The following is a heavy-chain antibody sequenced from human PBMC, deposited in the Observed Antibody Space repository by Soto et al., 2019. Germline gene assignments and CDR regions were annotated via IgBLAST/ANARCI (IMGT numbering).Heavy chain of an antibody. Sequence: ASVKVSCKASGYTFTSYDINWVRQATGQGLEWMGWMNPNSGNTGYAQKFQGRVTMTRNTSISTAYMELSSLRSEDTAVYYCARSRGSIPRWLQCFWGFDYWGQGTLVTVSS. J-gene: IGHJ4*02. CDR1: GYTFTSYD. CDR2: MNPNSGNT. V-gene: IGHV1-8*01. D-gene: IGHD3-16*01. CDR3: ARSRGSIPRWLQCFWGFDY.